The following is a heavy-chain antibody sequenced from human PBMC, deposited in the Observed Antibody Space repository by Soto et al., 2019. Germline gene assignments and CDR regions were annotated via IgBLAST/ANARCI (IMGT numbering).Heavy chain of an antibody. CDR1: GYSFTSYW. CDR2: IYPRDSDT. CDR3: STRGGTQQLMMNGMDV. D-gene: IGHD6-13*01. Sequence: PGESLKISCKGYGYSFTSYWLGCVSKIHGKGLEWIGLIYPRDSDTRYSPSFQGQVTISADKAISTAYLQWSSLKASDTAMYYCSTRGGTQQLMMNGMDVWGQGTTVTVSS. V-gene: IGHV5-51*01. J-gene: IGHJ6*02.